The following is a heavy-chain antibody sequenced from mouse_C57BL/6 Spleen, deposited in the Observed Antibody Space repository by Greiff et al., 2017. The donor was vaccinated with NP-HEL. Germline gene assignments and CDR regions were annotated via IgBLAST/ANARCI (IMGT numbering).Heavy chain of an antibody. V-gene: IGHV1-15*01. Sequence: QVQLQQSGAELVRPGASVTLSCKASGYTFTDYEMHWVKQTPVHGLEWIGAIDPETGGTAYNQKFKGKAILTADKSSSTAYMELRSLTSEDSAVYYCTSPITGTYYFDYWGQGTTLTVSS. CDR3: TSPITGTYYFDY. CDR1: GYTFTDYE. J-gene: IGHJ2*01. D-gene: IGHD4-1*01. CDR2: IDPETGGT.